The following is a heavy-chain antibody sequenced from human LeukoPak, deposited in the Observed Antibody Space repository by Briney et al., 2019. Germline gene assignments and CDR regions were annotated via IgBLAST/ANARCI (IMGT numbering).Heavy chain of an antibody. V-gene: IGHV1-18*01. J-gene: IGHJ6*03. CDR2: ISAYNGNT. CDR3: ARAGYDFWSGYWAYYYYYMDV. Sequence: ASVKVSRKASGYTFTSYGISWVRQAPGQGLEWMGWISAYNGNTNYAQKLQGRVTMTTDTSTSTAYMELRSPRSDDTAVYYCARAGYDFWSGYWAYYYYYMDVWGKGTTVTVSS. CDR1: GYTFTSYG. D-gene: IGHD3-3*01.